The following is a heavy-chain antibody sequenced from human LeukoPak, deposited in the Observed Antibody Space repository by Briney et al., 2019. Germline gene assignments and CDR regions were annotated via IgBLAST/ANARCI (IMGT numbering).Heavy chain of an antibody. Sequence: PGGSQRLSCAASGFTVSSNYMSWVRQAPGKGLEWVSVIYSGGSTYYADSVKGRFTISRDNSKNTLYLQMNSLRAEDTAVYYCARGGGSYYYNWFDPWGQGTLVTVSS. CDR2: IYSGGST. V-gene: IGHV3-53*01. D-gene: IGHD1-26*01. CDR3: ARGGGSYYYNWFDP. J-gene: IGHJ5*02. CDR1: GFTVSSNY.